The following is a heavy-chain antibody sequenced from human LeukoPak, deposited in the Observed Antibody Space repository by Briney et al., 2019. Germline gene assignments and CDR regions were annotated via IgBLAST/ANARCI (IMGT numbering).Heavy chain of an antibody. CDR3: TTEIPASGSYWFDY. V-gene: IGHV3-15*01. J-gene: IGHJ4*02. CDR1: GFTFSNAW. CDR2: IKSKTDGGTT. Sequence: GGSLRLSCAASGFTFSNAWMSWVRQAPGKGLERVGRIKSKTDGGTTDYAAPVKGRFTISRDDSKNTLYLQMNSLKTEDTAVYYCTTEIPASGSYWFDYWGQGTLVTVSS. D-gene: IGHD1-26*01.